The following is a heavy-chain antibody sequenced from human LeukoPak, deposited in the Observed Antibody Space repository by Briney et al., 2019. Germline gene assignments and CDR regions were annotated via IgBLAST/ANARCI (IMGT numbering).Heavy chain of an antibody. CDR3: ADLGSLSSSWYPGAFDI. V-gene: IGHV3-23*01. J-gene: IGHJ3*02. CDR1: GLTFSSYA. CDR2: ISGSGGST. Sequence: PGGSLRLSCAASGLTFSSYAMSWVRQAPGKGLEWVSAISGSGGSTYYADSVKGRFTISRDNSKNTLYLQMNSLRAEDTAVYYCADLGSLSSSWYPGAFDIWGQGTMVTVSS. D-gene: IGHD6-13*01.